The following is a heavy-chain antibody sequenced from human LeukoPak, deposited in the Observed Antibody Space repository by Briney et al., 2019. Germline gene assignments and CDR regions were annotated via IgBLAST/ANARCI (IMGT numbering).Heavy chain of an antibody. Sequence: SETLSLTCTVSGDSISSHYWSWIRQPPGKGLEWIGYIYYSGSTTYNLSLKSRVTISVDTSKTQFSLKLSSVTAADTAVYYCARVGDYALKDWGQGTLVTVSS. V-gene: IGHV4-59*11. CDR1: GDSISSHY. D-gene: IGHD3-16*01. CDR2: IYYSGST. CDR3: ARVGDYALKD. J-gene: IGHJ4*02.